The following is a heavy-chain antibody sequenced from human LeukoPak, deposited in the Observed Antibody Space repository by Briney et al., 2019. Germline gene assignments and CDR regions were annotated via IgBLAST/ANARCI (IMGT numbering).Heavy chain of an antibody. CDR3: ARDQGLTGTTSDFDY. D-gene: IGHD1-7*01. CDR2: INPNSGGT. V-gene: IGHV1-2*06. J-gene: IGHJ4*02. CDR1: GYTFTGYY. Sequence: GASVKVSCKASGYTFTGYYMHWVRQAPGQGLEWMGRINPNSGGTNYAQKFQSRVAMTRDTSISTAYMELSSLRSDDTAVYYCARDQGLTGTTSDFDYWGQGTLVTVSS.